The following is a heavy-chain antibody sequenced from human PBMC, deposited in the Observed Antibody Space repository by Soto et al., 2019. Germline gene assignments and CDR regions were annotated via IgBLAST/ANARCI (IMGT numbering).Heavy chain of an antibody. CDR3: ARDKENGVAAAGFYY. CDR2: ISTSGST. V-gene: IGHV4-4*07. CDR1: GGSISSYY. D-gene: IGHD6-13*01. Sequence: SETLSLTCTVSGGSISSYYWSWIRQPAGKGLEWIGRISTSGSTNYHPSLKSRVTMSVDTSKNQFSLKLSSVTAADTAVYYCARDKENGVAAAGFYYWGQGTLVTVSS. J-gene: IGHJ4*02.